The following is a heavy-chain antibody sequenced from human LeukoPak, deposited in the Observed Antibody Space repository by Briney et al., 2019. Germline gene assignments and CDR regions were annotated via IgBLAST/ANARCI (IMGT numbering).Heavy chain of an antibody. J-gene: IGHJ6*03. CDR2: IKQDGSEK. CDR3: ARARLGATSHYFYYMDV. D-gene: IGHD1-26*01. Sequence: PGGSLRLSCAASGFTFSSYWMSWVRQAPGKGLEWVANIKQDGSEKYYVDSVKGRFTISRDTAKNSLYLQMNSLRAEDTAVYYCARARLGATSHYFYYMDVWGKGTTVTVSS. V-gene: IGHV3-7*01. CDR1: GFTFSSYW.